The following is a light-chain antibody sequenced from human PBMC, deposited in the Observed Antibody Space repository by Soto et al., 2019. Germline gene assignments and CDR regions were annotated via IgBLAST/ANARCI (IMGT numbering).Light chain of an antibody. J-gene: IGLJ1*01. CDR3: SSYTISSPYV. V-gene: IGLV2-14*01. Sequence: QSVLTQPPSASGSPGQSVTISCTGTSSDVGGYNYVSWYQHHPGKAPKLMIYEVSNRPSGVSNRFSGSKSGNTASLTISGLQAEDEADYYCSSYTISSPYVFGTGTKLTVL. CDR1: SSDVGGYNY. CDR2: EVS.